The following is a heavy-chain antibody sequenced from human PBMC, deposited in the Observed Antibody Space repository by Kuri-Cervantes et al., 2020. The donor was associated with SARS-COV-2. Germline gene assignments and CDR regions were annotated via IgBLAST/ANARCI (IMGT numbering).Heavy chain of an antibody. Sequence: SGPTLVKPTQTLTLTSNASGFSLSNARMGVSWIRQPPGKALEWPAHIFSKDEKSYSTSLKSRLTISKDTSKSQVVLTMTNMDPVDTATYYGARTPCSSTSCAPPCDYWGQGTLVTVSS. J-gene: IGHJ4*02. CDR2: IFSKDEK. CDR1: GFSLSNARMG. V-gene: IGHV2-26*01. D-gene: IGHD2-2*01. CDR3: ARTPCSSTSCAPPCDY.